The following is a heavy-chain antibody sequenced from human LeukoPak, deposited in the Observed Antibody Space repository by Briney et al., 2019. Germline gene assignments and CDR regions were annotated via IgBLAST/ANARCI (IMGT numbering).Heavy chain of an antibody. Sequence: SETLSLTCTVSSGSISSHYWSWIRQPPGKRLEWIGYIYYSGTTNYNPSLESRVTISVDTSKNQFSLKLSSVTAADTAVYYCARHFSHFYFDYWGQGTLVTVSS. J-gene: IGHJ4*02. V-gene: IGHV4-59*08. CDR2: IYYSGTT. CDR1: SGSISSHY. CDR3: ARHFSHFYFDY. D-gene: IGHD3-3*02.